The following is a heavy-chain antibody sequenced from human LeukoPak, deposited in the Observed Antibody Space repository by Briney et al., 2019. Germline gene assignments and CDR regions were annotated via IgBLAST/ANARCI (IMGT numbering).Heavy chain of an antibody. V-gene: IGHV3-48*03. CDR2: ISSSGSTI. Sequence: TGGSLRHSCAASGFTFSSYEMNWVRQAPGKGLEWVSYISSSGSTIYYADSVKGRFTISRDNAKNSLYLQMNSLRAEDTAVYYCARDPYYGDYVVWGQGTLVTVSS. CDR1: GFTFSSYE. CDR3: ARDPYYGDYVV. J-gene: IGHJ4*02. D-gene: IGHD4-17*01.